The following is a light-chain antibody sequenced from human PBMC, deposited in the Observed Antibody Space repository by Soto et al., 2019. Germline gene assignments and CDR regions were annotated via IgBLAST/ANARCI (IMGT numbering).Light chain of an antibody. V-gene: IGKV1-33*01. CDR2: EAS. J-gene: IGKJ4*01. CDR1: QDVTQY. CDR3: QQYDDDVPT. Sequence: DIQMTQSPSSLSASVGDRVTITCQASQDVTQYLSWYQQKPGKAPKLLIYEASNLEVGVPSRFSGSGSGTDFTFTITSLQPEDFATYYCQQYDDDVPTFGGGTKVEI.